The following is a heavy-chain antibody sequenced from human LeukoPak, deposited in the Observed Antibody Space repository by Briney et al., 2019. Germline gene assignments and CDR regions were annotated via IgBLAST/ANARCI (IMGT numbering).Heavy chain of an antibody. CDR3: ARSRSGSLRSIDAFDI. CDR1: GGTFSSYA. D-gene: IGHD1-26*01. CDR2: IIPIFGTA. V-gene: IGHV1-69*13. J-gene: IGHJ3*02. Sequence: SVKVSCKASGGTFSSYAISWVRQAPGQGLEWMGGIIPIFGTANYAQKFQGRVTITADESTSTAYMELSSLRSDDTAVYYCARSRSGSLRSIDAFDIWGQGTMVTVSS.